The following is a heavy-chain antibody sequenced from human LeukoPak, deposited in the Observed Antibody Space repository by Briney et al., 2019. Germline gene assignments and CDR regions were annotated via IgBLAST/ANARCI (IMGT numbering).Heavy chain of an antibody. CDR2: ISYDGSNK. CDR1: GFTFSGYG. D-gene: IGHD2-15*01. CDR3: AKAGDCSGGSCYYLDY. J-gene: IGHJ4*02. Sequence: PGRSLRLSCAASGFTFSGYGMHWVRQAPGKGLEWVAVISYDGSNKYYADSVKGRFTISRDNSKNTLYLQMNSLRAEDTAVYYCAKAGDCSGGSCYYLDYWGQGTLVTVSS. V-gene: IGHV3-30*18.